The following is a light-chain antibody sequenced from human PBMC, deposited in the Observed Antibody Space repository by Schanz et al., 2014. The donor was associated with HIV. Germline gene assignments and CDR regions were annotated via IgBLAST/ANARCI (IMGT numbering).Light chain of an antibody. J-gene: IGKJ2*01. CDR1: QTVSNN. Sequence: EIVMTQSPGTLSVSPGERATLSCRASQTVSNNLAWYQQKPGQAPRLLIYGASHRATGIPARFSGSGSGTDFTLTISRLEPEDFAVYYCQQRSDWPPLTFGQGTKLEIK. CDR2: GAS. V-gene: IGKV3-11*01. CDR3: QQRSDWPPLT.